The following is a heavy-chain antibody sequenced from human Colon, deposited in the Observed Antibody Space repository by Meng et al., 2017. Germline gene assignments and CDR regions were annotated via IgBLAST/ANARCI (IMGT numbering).Heavy chain of an antibody. D-gene: IGHD4-17*01. CDR2: IYYSGST. Sequence: QVQVQQSGPGLGQPSQTLSLTCTGSGGSTSSGDYYCSWIRQPPGKGLEWIGYIYYSGSTYSNASLKSRVTISIDRSKNQFSLKLSSVTAADTAVYYCARDRKHYGERGWFDPWGQGTLVTASS. CDR1: GGSTSSGDYY. V-gene: IGHV4-30-4*01. J-gene: IGHJ5*02. CDR3: ARDRKHYGERGWFDP.